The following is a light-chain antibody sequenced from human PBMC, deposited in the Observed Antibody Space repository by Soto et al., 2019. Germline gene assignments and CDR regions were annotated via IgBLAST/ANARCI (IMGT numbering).Light chain of an antibody. Sequence: DIQMTQSPSTLSASVGDRVTITCRASQSISSWLAWYQQKPGKAPKLLIYDASSLGSGVPSRFSGSGSGTEFTLTISSLQPDDFATYYCQQYNSYSPLYTFGQGTKLEIK. V-gene: IGKV1-5*01. CDR3: QQYNSYSPLYT. CDR1: QSISSW. J-gene: IGKJ2*01. CDR2: DAS.